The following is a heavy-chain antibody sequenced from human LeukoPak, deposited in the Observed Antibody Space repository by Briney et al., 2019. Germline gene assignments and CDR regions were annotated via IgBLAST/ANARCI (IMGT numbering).Heavy chain of an antibody. D-gene: IGHD3-10*01. CDR1: GLTFSSYG. J-gene: IGHJ3*02. Sequence: GGSLSLPCEASGLTFSSYGMTWVRKPPGKGLEGVSYFSSGRPTINYADSVKGRFTISRDNAKNSLYLQMNSLRAEDTAVYYCAKSPALWLEETGTAFDIWGRGTMVTVSS. CDR2: FSSGRPTI. CDR3: AKSPALWLEETGTAFDI. V-gene: IGHV3-48*01.